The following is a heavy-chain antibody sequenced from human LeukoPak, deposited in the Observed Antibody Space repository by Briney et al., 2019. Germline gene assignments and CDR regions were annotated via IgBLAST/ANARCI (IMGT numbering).Heavy chain of an antibody. CDR2: INPNSGDT. Sequence: ASVKVSCKASGYTFTGYYMHWVRQAPGQGLEWMAWINPNSGDTNYAQKFQGRVTMTTDTSTGTAYMELRSLRPDDTAVYYCARGVYGSGSYFATPIYWGQGTLVIVSS. D-gene: IGHD3-10*01. CDR1: GYTFTGYY. CDR3: ARGVYGSGSYFATPIY. J-gene: IGHJ4*02. V-gene: IGHV1-2*02.